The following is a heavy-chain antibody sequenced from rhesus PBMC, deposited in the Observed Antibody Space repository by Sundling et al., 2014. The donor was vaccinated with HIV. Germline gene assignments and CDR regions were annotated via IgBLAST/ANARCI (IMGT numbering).Heavy chain of an antibody. CDR3: AIGGTYYSDSGRLDY. D-gene: IGHD3-28*01. Sequence: QVLLQESGPGLVKPSETLSLTCTVSAASISSYLWNWIRQPPGKGLEWIGEINGNTGSTKYNPSLKSRVTISRDTSKNQFSLKLSSVTAADTAVYYCAIGGTYYSDSGRLDYWGQGVLVTVSS. CDR1: AASISSYL. J-gene: IGHJ4*01. V-gene: IGHV4-80*01. CDR2: INGNTGST.